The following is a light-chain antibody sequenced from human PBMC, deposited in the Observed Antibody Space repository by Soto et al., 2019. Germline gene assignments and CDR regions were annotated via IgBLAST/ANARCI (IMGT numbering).Light chain of an antibody. CDR1: ESVSIY. CDR3: QQRSDWPPIT. V-gene: IGKV3-11*01. CDR2: DAS. J-gene: IGKJ4*01. Sequence: EIVLTRSPATLSLSPGERATLSCRASESVSIYLAWYQQKPGQAPRLLIYDASNRATGIPARFSGSGSGTDFTLTISSLEPEDVAVYYCQQRSDWPPITFGGGTKVEIK.